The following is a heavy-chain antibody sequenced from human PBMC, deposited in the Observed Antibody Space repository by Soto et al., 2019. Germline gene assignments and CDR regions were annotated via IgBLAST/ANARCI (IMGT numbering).Heavy chain of an antibody. CDR2: ISAYNGNT. D-gene: IGHD3-22*01. Sequence: ASVKVSCKASGYTFTSYGISWVRQAPGQGVEWMGWISAYNGNTNYAQKLQGRVTMTTDTSTSTAYMELRSLRSDDTAVYYCARNFRYYDSSGYFADYWGQGTLVTVSS. V-gene: IGHV1-18*01. CDR3: ARNFRYYDSSGYFADY. CDR1: GYTFTSYG. J-gene: IGHJ4*02.